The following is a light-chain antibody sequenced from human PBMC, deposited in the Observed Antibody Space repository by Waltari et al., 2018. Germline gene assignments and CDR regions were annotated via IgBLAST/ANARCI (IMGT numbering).Light chain of an antibody. CDR3: AAWDDSLNGL. J-gene: IGLJ2*01. CDR1: RSNTGKNN. V-gene: IGLV1-44*01. CDR2: SNN. Sequence: QSVLTQPPSVSGTPGQRVTISCSGRRSNTGKNNVNWYQQVPGTAPKLLIFSNNQRSSGVPDRFSGSKSGTSASLAISGLQSEDEADYFCAAWDDSLNGLFGGGTKLTVL.